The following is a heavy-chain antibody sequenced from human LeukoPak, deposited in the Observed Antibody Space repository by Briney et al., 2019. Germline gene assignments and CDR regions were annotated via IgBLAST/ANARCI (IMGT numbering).Heavy chain of an antibody. Sequence: GGSLRLSCVASGFTFSSYGMSWVRQAPGKGLEWVSAISGSGGSTYYADSVKGRFTISRDNSKNTLYLQMNSLRAEDTAVYYCARAGVSGNDYGDYRTTYYYYYYMDVWGKGTTVTVSS. CDR3: ARAGVSGNDYGDYRTTYYYYYYMDV. CDR1: GFTFSSYG. V-gene: IGHV3-23*01. CDR2: ISGSGGST. D-gene: IGHD4-17*01. J-gene: IGHJ6*03.